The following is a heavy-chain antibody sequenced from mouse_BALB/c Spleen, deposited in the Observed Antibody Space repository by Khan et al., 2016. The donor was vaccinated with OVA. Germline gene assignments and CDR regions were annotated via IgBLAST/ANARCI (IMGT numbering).Heavy chain of an antibody. CDR3: AGHNYGPFAY. V-gene: IGHV5-9-3*01. Sequence: EVELVESGGDSVKPGGSLKLSCSASGFTFSTYAMSWVRQTPEKRLEWVATISSGGDNIYYPDSVKGRFTISRDNAKNTLYLQMSSLRSEDTAMYYGAGHNYGPFAYWGQGTLVTVSA. D-gene: IGHD1-1*01. J-gene: IGHJ3*01. CDR1: GFTFSTYA. CDR2: ISSGGDNI.